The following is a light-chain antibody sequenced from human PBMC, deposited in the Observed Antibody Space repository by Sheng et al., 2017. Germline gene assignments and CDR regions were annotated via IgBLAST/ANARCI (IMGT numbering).Light chain of an antibody. V-gene: IGLV2-8*01. CDR2: EFT. Sequence: QSALTQPPSASGSPGQSVTISCTGTSSDVGGYKSVSWYRQHPGKAPQLMIYEFTKRPSGVPDRFSGSESGSTASLTVSGLQAEDEADYYCTSYAGSDIWVFGGGTKLTVL. CDR1: SSDVGGYKS. CDR3: TSYAGSDIWV. J-gene: IGLJ3*02.